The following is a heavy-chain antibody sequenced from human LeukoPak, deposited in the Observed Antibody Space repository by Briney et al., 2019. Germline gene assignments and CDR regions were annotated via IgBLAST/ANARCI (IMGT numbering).Heavy chain of an antibody. D-gene: IGHD3-3*01. CDR2: IYYSGST. CDR3: AKTTDLLEWLSFDY. V-gene: IGHV4-39*07. CDR1: GGSISSGSYY. J-gene: IGHJ4*02. Sequence: PSETLSLTCTVSGGSISSGSYYWGWIRQPPGEGLEWIGNIYYSGSTYYNTALKSRVTISLDTSKNQFSLKLSSLTAADTAVYYCAKTTDLLEWLSFDYWGQGILVTVS.